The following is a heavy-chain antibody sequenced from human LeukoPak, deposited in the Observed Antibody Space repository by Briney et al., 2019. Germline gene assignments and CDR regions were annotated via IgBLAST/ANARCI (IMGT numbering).Heavy chain of an antibody. CDR2: IKLDGSEK. Sequence: GGSLRLSCVASGFTFGKYWMSWVRQAPGKGLEWVANIKLDGSEKNYVDSEKGRFTISRDNTKNSLYLQMNSLRVEDTAVFYCARDQYDTWSRRGNFDSWGQGTLVIVSS. J-gene: IGHJ4*02. V-gene: IGHV3-7*03. CDR3: ARDQYDTWSRRGNFDS. D-gene: IGHD3-3*01. CDR1: GFTFGKYW.